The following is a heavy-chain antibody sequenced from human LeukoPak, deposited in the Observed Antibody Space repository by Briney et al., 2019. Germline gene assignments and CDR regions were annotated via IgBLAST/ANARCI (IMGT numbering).Heavy chain of an antibody. V-gene: IGHV3-64D*06. CDR3: VRGTGY. Sequence: GGSLRLSCSVSGFTFSTYVMHWVRQAPGKGLEYVSAISSNGDNTYYADSVKGRFTISRDNSKNTLYLQMSSLRADDTAVYYCVRGTGYWGQGTLVTVYS. CDR1: GFTFSTYV. CDR2: ISSNGDNT. J-gene: IGHJ4*02.